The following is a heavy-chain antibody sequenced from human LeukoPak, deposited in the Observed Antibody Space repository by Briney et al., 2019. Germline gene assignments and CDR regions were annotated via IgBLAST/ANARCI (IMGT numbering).Heavy chain of an antibody. CDR2: INPNSGGT. D-gene: IGHD3-10*01. Sequence: ASVKVSCKASGYTFTGYYMHWVRQAPGQGLEWMGWINPNSGGTNYAQKFQGRVTITADKSTSTAYMELSSLRSEDTAVYYCARGPVGTMVRGVTYFDYWGQGTLVTVSS. J-gene: IGHJ4*02. V-gene: IGHV1-2*02. CDR1: GYTFTGYY. CDR3: ARGPVGTMVRGVTYFDY.